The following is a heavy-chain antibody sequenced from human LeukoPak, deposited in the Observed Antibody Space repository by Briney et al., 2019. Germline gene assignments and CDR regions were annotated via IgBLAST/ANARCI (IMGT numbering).Heavy chain of an antibody. D-gene: IGHD3-16*01. Sequence: GASVKVSCKASGGTFSSYAISWVRPAPGQGLEWMGRIIPILGIANYAQKFQGRVTITTDKTTSKAYMELSSLRSEATAVSYCARARIGGVKDYYYFGMDVWGQGTTVTASS. CDR1: GGTFSSYA. V-gene: IGHV1-69*04. CDR3: ARARIGGVKDYYYFGMDV. CDR2: IIPILGIA. J-gene: IGHJ6*02.